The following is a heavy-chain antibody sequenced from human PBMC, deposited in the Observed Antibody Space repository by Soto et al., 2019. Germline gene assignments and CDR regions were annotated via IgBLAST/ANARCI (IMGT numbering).Heavy chain of an antibody. J-gene: IGHJ5*02. D-gene: IGHD3-22*01. CDR1: GGTFSTSS. CDR2: ILPIFGTA. CDR3: ARVKGSGYHNWFDP. V-gene: IGHV1-69*06. Sequence: GASVKVSCKASGGTFSTSSINWVRQAPGQRPEWMGNILPIFGTADYAQKFQDRVTITADTSTSTAYMELRSLRSDDTAVYYCARVKGSGYHNWFDPWGQGTLVTGSS.